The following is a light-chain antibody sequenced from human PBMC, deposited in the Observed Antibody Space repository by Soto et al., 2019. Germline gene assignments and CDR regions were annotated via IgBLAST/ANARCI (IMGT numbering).Light chain of an antibody. CDR2: GAS. V-gene: IGKV3-20*01. CDR1: QSVSRNY. Sequence: EIVLTQSPGTLSLSPGERATLSCRASQSVSRNYLAWYQQKPGQAPRLLIYGASYRAAGVPDRFSGSGSGTDFTLTISGLEPEDCAVYYCQQYGSSSEITFGQGTRREIK. CDR3: QQYGSSSEIT. J-gene: IGKJ5*01.